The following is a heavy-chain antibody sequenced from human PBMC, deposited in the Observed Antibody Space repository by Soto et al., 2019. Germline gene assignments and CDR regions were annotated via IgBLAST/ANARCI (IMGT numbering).Heavy chain of an antibody. CDR2: IIPIFGTA. CDR3: ARGGMKQWLPKGVWFAP. V-gene: IGHV1-69*13. CDR1: GGTFSSYA. J-gene: IGHJ5*02. Sequence: SVKVSCKASGGTFSSYAISWVRQAPGQGLEWMGGIIPIFGTANYAQKFQGRVTITADESTSTAYMELSSLRSEDTAVYYCARGGMKQWLPKGVWFAPWGQGPLVTVS. D-gene: IGHD6-19*01.